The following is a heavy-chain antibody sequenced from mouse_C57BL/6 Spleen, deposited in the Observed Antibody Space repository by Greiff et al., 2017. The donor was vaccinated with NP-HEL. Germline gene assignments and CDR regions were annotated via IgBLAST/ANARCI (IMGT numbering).Heavy chain of an antibody. V-gene: IGHV1-15*01. CDR3: TRYTTVVANPWYLDV. D-gene: IGHD1-1*01. CDR2: IDPETGGT. CDR1: GYTFTDYE. Sequence: VQLQQSGAELVRPGASVTLSCKASGYTFTDYEMHWVKQTPVHGLEWIGAIDPETGGTAYNQKFKGKAILTADKSSSTAYMELRSLTSEDSAVYYCTRYTTVVANPWYLDVWGTGTTVTVSS. J-gene: IGHJ1*03.